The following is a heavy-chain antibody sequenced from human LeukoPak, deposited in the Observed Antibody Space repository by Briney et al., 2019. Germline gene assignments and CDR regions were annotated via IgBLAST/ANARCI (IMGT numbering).Heavy chain of an antibody. Sequence: GSLRLSCAASGFTFSSYDMHWVRQATGKGLEWVSAIGTAGDTYYPGSVKGRFTISRENAKNSLYLQMNSLRAGDTAVYYCAREGRYGGLDYWGQGTLVTVSS. CDR3: AREGRYGGLDY. J-gene: IGHJ4*02. D-gene: IGHD3-9*01. CDR1: GFTFSSYD. V-gene: IGHV3-13*01. CDR2: IGTAGDT.